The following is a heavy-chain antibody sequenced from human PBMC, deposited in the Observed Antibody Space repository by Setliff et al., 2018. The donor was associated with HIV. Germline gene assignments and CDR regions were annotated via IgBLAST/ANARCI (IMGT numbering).Heavy chain of an antibody. CDR1: GYSISSGYY. CDR2: FYHSGST. D-gene: IGHD3-3*01. CDR3: ARAPIPIFGVIIIPVYFDY. V-gene: IGHV4-38-2*01. J-gene: IGHJ4*02. Sequence: PSETLSLTCAVSGYSISSGYYWGWVRQPPEKGLEWIGSFYHSGSTYYNPPLKSRVTISVDTSKNQFSLKLSSVTAADTAVYYCARAPIPIFGVIIIPVYFDYWGQGTLVTVSS.